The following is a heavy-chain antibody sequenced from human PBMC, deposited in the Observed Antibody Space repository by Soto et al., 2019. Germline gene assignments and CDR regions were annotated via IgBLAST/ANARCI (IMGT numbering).Heavy chain of an antibody. CDR3: TLSGGYSYADY. V-gene: IGHV2-5*02. D-gene: IGHD5-18*01. CDR1: GFSLSSDRVG. J-gene: IGHJ4*02. CDR2: IYWDDDK. Sequence: QITLKESGPTLVKPTQTLTLTCTFSGFSLSSDRVGVAWIRQPPGKALEWLALIYWDDDKRYSPSLKSRLTISKDTSKYHVVLTMTNMDPVDTGTYYCTLSGGYSYADYWGQGTLVTVSS.